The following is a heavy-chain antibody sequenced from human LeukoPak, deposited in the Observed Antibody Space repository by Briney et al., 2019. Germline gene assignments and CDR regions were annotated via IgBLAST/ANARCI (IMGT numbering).Heavy chain of an antibody. J-gene: IGHJ4*02. Sequence: SETLSLTCIVSGGSISSHYWSWIRQPPGKGLEWIGYIYYSGSTNYNPSLKSRVTILVDTSKNQFSLKVSSVTAADTAVYYCARGQYSGSCFDNWGQGSLVTVSS. V-gene: IGHV4-59*11. D-gene: IGHD1-26*01. CDR3: ARGQYSGSCFDN. CDR1: GGSISSHY. CDR2: IYYSGST.